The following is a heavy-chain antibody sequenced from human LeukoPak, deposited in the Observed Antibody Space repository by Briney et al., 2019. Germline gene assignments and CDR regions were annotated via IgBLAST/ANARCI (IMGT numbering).Heavy chain of an antibody. J-gene: IGHJ4*02. Sequence: PGGSLRLSCAASGFTVSSNYMSWVRQAPGKGLEWVSVIYSGGSTYYADSVKGRFTISRDNSKNTLYLQMNSLRIEDTAVYYCTKDRSYGRSYFDYWGQGTLVTVAS. D-gene: IGHD5-18*01. V-gene: IGHV3-66*02. CDR1: GFTVSSNY. CDR2: IYSGGST. CDR3: TKDRSYGRSYFDY.